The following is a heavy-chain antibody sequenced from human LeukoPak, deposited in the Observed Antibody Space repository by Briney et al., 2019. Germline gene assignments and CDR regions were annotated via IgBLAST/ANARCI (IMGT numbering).Heavy chain of an antibody. V-gene: IGHV3-74*01. J-gene: IGHJ5*02. CDR2: ITSDGSST. CDR3: ARDINWALGNP. CDR1: GFILSSYW. Sequence: GGSLRLSCAAPGFILSSYWMHWVRQAPGKGLVWVSRITSDGSSTIYADSVKGRFTSSRDNAKNTLYLQMNSLRVEDTAVYYCARDINWALGNPWGQGTLVIVSS. D-gene: IGHD1-1*01.